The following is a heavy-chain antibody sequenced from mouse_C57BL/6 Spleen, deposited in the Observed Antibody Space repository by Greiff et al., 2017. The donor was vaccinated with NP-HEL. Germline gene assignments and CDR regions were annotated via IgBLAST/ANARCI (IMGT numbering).Heavy chain of an antibody. CDR1: GYAFSSSW. CDR2: IYPGDGDT. Sequence: QVQLKESGPELVKPGASVKISCKASGYAFSSSWMNWVKQRPGKGLEWIGRIYPGDGDTNYNGKFKGQATLTADKSSSTAYMQLSSLTSEDSAVYFCARGEGGRYFDYWGQGTTLTVSS. CDR3: ARGEGGRYFDY. V-gene: IGHV1-82*01. D-gene: IGHD3-3*01. J-gene: IGHJ2*01.